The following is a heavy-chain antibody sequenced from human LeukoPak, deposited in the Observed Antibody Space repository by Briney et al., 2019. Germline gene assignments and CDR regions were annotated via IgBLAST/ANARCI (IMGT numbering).Heavy chain of an antibody. Sequence: PGGSLRLSCAASGFTFSSYAMSWVRQAPGKGLEWDSAISGSGGSTYYADSVKGRFTISRDNSKNTLYLEMNSLRAEDTAVYYCAMTSGWYCDYWGQGTLVTVSS. J-gene: IGHJ4*02. D-gene: IGHD6-19*01. CDR1: GFTFSSYA. CDR2: ISGSGGST. CDR3: AMTSGWYCDY. V-gene: IGHV3-23*01.